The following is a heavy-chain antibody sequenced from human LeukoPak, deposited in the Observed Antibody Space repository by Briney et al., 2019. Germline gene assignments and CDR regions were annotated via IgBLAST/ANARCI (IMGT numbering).Heavy chain of an antibody. D-gene: IGHD3-22*01. J-gene: IGHJ4*02. CDR3: ATGWDNSGWFDY. CDR1: GGSIRSSYYY. Sequence: SETLSLTCTVSGGSIRSSYYYWGWIRQPPGKGLEWIGSIYYSGSTYYNPSLKSRVTISVDTSKNQFSLKLSSVTAADTAVYYCATGWDNSGWFDYWGQGTLVTVSS. CDR2: IYYSGST. V-gene: IGHV4-39*07.